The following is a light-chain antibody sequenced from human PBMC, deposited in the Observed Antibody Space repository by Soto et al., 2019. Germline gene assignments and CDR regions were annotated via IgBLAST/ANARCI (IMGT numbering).Light chain of an antibody. CDR3: CSYAGSYTYYV. V-gene: IGLV2-11*01. Sequence: QSVLTQPRSASGSPGQSVAISCTGTSSDVGGYNFVSWYQQHPGKAPKLLMYDVSKRPSGVPARFSGSKSGNTASLTISGLQVDDEADYYCCSYAGSYTYYVFGTGTKVTVL. J-gene: IGLJ1*01. CDR2: DVS. CDR1: SSDVGGYNF.